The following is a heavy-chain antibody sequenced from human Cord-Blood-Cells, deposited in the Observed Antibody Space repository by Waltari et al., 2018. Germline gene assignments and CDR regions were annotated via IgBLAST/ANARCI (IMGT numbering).Heavy chain of an antibody. V-gene: IGHV3-7*01. CDR3: ARDRAAAGTNAFDI. CDR2: IKQDGSEK. Sequence: EVQLVESGGGLVQPGGSLRLSCAASGFTFSSHWMSWVRQAPGKGLEWVANIKQDGSEKYYVDSVKGRFTISRDNAKNSLYLQMNSLRAEDTAVYYCARDRAAAGTNAFDIWGQGTMVTVSS. J-gene: IGHJ3*02. CDR1: GFTFSSHW. D-gene: IGHD6-13*01.